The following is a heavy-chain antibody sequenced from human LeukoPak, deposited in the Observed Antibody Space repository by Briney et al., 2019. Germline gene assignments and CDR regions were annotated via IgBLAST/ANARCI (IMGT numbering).Heavy chain of an antibody. Sequence: GGPLRLSCAASGFTFSSYSMNWVRQAPGKGLEWVSSISSSSSYIYYADSVKGRFTISRDNAKNSLYLQMNSLRAEDTAVYYCARDRSLGIQLWSGYSSGWYGYYGMDVWGQGTTVTVSS. V-gene: IGHV3-21*01. CDR2: ISSSSSYI. D-gene: IGHD6-19*01. J-gene: IGHJ6*02. CDR1: GFTFSSYS. CDR3: ARDRSLGIQLWSGYSSGWYGYYGMDV.